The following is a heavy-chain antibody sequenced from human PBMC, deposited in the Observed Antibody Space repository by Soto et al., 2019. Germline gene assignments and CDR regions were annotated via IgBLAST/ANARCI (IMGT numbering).Heavy chain of an antibody. D-gene: IGHD3-10*01. CDR3: ARRYQAFGKYYFDY. CDR2: MNPNSGNT. CDR1: GYTFINYD. Sequence: QVQLVQSGAEVKKPGASVKVSCKASGYTFINYDINWVRQATGQGLEWMGWMNPNSGNTGYAQKFHGRVTMTRNTSISTAYMELSSLRSENTAVYYCARRYQAFGKYYFDYWGQGTLVTVSS. J-gene: IGHJ4*02. V-gene: IGHV1-8*01.